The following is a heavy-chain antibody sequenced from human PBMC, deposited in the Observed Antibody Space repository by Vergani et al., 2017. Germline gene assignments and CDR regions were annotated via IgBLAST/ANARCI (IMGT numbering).Heavy chain of an antibody. Sequence: EVRLLESGGGLVQPGGSLRLSCAASGFTFSSYAMSWVRQVPGKGLEWVSGISDSGGNTYYANSVKGRFTFSRDNSKNTLYLQMNSLRADDTAVYYCAKGVYCSSTSCYEGRGYYYGMGVWGQGTTVTFSS. CDR1: GFTFSSYA. CDR2: ISDSGGNT. V-gene: IGHV3-23*01. D-gene: IGHD2-2*01. J-gene: IGHJ6*02. CDR3: AKGVYCSSTSCYEGRGYYYGMGV.